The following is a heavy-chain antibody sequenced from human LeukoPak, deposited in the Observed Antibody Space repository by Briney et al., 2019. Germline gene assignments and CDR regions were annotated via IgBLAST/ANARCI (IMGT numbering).Heavy chain of an antibody. Sequence: SETLSLTCTVSGYSISSGYYWGWIRQSPGKGLEWIGSIFHSGGTYYNPSLKSRVTISVDTSKNQFSLKLSSVTAADTAVYYCARQGPDHYYYHMDVWGKGTTVTVSS. J-gene: IGHJ6*03. CDR1: GYSISSGYY. CDR3: ARQGPDHYYYHMDV. CDR2: IFHSGGT. V-gene: IGHV4-38-2*02.